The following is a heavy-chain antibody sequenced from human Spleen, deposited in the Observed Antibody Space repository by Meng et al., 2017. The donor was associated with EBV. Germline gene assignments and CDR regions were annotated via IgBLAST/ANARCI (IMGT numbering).Heavy chain of an antibody. D-gene: IGHD1-26*01. CDR2: ILHSGIT. V-gene: IGHV4-30-2*01. CDR3: ARGHVGIGVTTGWFDP. J-gene: IGHJ5*02. CDR1: GGTSNTKGYS. Sequence: RPQASGSGWGKPSHTLSLPCAVSGGTSNTKGYSWPWIRQPPGKDLEWIGYILHSGITYYNPSLKSRVTISMDRSKNQFSLNLTSVTAADTAVYSCARGHVGIGVTTGWFDPWGQGTLVTVSS.